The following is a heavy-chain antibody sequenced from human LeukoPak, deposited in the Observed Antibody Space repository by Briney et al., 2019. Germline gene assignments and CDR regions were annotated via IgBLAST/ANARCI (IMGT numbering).Heavy chain of an antibody. D-gene: IGHD3-10*01. Sequence: KPSETLSLTCTVSGGSISSYYWSWIRQPAGKGLEWIGRIYSSGTTTYNPSLKSRVTMSVGTAKNQVSLRLSSVTAADTAVYYCARDSGTTGEVKFDPWGQGSLVTVSS. J-gene: IGHJ5*02. CDR2: IYSSGTT. V-gene: IGHV4-4*07. CDR1: GGSISSYY. CDR3: ARDSGTTGEVKFDP.